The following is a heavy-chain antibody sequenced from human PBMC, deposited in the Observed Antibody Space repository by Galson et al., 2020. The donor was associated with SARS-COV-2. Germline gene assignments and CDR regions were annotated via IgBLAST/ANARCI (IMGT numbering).Heavy chain of an antibody. CDR2: TYYRSQWST. V-gene: IGHV6-1*01. Sequence: SQTLSLTCAISGDSVSSHSAAWNWIRQSPSRGLEWLGRTYYRSQWSTDYAVSVKSRITINPDTSKNQFSLQLNSVTPEDTAMYYCAGRVAGAGSLHIWGQGTMVIVSS. D-gene: IGHD6-13*01. CDR3: AGRVAGAGSLHI. CDR1: GDSVSSHSAA. J-gene: IGHJ3*02.